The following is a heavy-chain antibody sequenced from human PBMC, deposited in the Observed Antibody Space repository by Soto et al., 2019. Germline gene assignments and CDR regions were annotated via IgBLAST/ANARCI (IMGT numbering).Heavy chain of an antibody. V-gene: IGHV1-69*02. Sequence: SVKVSCKASGGTFSSYTISWVRQAPGQGLEWMGRIIPILGIANYAQKFQGRVTITADKSTSTAYMELSSLRSEDTAVYYCASLAVIANPNDAFDIWGQGTMVTVSS. J-gene: IGHJ3*02. CDR2: IIPILGIA. CDR3: ASLAVIANPNDAFDI. CDR1: GGTFSSYT. D-gene: IGHD2-21*01.